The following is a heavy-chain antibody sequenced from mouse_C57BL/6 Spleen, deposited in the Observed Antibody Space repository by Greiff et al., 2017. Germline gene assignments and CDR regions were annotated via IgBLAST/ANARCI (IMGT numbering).Heavy chain of an antibody. V-gene: IGHV5-17*01. CDR3: ATVVGRRYYAMDY. J-gene: IGHJ4*01. CDR1: GFTFSDYG. CDR2: ISSGSSTI. Sequence: EVKVEESGGGLVKPGGSLKLSCAASGFTFSDYGMHWVRQAPEKGPEWVAYISSGSSTIYYADTVKGRFTISRDNAKNTLFLQMTSLRSEDTAMYYCATVVGRRYYAMDYWGQGTSVTVSS. D-gene: IGHD1-1*01.